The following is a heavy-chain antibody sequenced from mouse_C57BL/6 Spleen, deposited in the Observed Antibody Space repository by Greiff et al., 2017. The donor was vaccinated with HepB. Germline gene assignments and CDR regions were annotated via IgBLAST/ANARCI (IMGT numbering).Heavy chain of an antibody. CDR3: ARDHSNYDWYFDV. Sequence: EVQGVESGGGLVKPGGSLKLSCAASGFTFSDYGMHWVRQAPEKGLEWVAYISSGSSTIYYADTVKGRFTISRDNAKNTLFLQMTSLRSEDTAMYYCARDHSNYDWYFDVWGTGTTVTVSS. CDR2: ISSGSSTI. CDR1: GFTFSDYG. J-gene: IGHJ1*03. V-gene: IGHV5-17*01. D-gene: IGHD2-5*01.